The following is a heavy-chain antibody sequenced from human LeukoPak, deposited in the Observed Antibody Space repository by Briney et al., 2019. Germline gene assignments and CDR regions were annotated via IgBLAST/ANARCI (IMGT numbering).Heavy chain of an antibody. D-gene: IGHD3-22*01. CDR1: GFNFSSYA. CDR3: AKGGGSSGYSQSDC. J-gene: IGHJ4*02. CDR2: ICSSGDTT. V-gene: IGHV3-23*01. Sequence: GGSLRLSGAASGFNFSSYAMSSVHEAPGKGLEWVSTICSSGDTTYYAGAVKGRFTISRDNSRNTLYLKMNSLRAEDTAVYYCAKGGGSSGYSQSDCWGQGTLVTVSS.